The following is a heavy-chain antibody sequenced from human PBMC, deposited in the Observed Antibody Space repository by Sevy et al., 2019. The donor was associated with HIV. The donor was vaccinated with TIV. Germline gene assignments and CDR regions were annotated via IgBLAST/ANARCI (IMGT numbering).Heavy chain of an antibody. CDR3: ARDGDGYLGRGSTTAAFDI. V-gene: IGHV3-7*01. CDR1: GFTFSSYW. J-gene: IGHJ3*02. D-gene: IGHD2-21*01. CDR2: IKQDGSEK. Sequence: GGSLRLSCAASGFTFSSYWMSWVRQAPGKGLEWVANIKQDGSEKYYVDSVKGRFTISRDNAKNSLYLQMNSLRAEDTAVYYCARDGDGYLGRGSTTAAFDIWGQGTMVTVSS.